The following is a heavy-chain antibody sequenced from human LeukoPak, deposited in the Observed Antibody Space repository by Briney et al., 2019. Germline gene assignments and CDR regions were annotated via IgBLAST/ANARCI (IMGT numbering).Heavy chain of an antibody. D-gene: IGHD6-13*01. CDR3: ARDHSGSPAAFDI. V-gene: IGHV1-18*01. CDR2: ISAYNGNT. J-gene: IGHJ3*02. Sequence: ASVKVSCKASGYTITSYGITWVRQAPGQGLEWMGWISAYNGNTNYAQNFQGRVTMTTDTSTSTAYMELRSLRSDDTAVYYCARDHSGSPAAFDIWGQGTTVTVSS. CDR1: GYTITSYG.